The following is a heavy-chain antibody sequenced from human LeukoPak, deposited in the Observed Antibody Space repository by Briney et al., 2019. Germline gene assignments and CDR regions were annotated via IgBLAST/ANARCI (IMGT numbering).Heavy chain of an antibody. CDR2: INHSGST. D-gene: IGHD3-3*01. CDR3: ARTQRFNHYYYYYMDV. CDR1: GGSFSGYY. V-gene: IGHV4-34*01. J-gene: IGHJ6*03. Sequence: PSETLSLTCAVYGGSFSGYYWSWIRQPPGKGLEWIGEINHSGSTNYNPSLKSRVTIPVDTSKNQFSLKLSSVTAADTAVYYCARTQRFNHYYYYYMDVWGKGTTVTVSS.